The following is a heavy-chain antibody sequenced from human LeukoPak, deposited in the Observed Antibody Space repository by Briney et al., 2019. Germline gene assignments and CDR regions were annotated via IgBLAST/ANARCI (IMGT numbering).Heavy chain of an antibody. V-gene: IGHV4-31*03. CDR3: ARLDGYNQIDY. CDR2: IYYSGST. CDR1: GGSISSGGYY. Sequence: SETLSLTCTVSGGSISSGGYYWSWIRQHPGKGLEWIGYIYYSGSTYYNPSLESRVTISVDTSKNQFSLKLSSVTAADTAVYCCARLDGYNQIDYWGQGTLVTVSS. J-gene: IGHJ4*02. D-gene: IGHD5-24*01.